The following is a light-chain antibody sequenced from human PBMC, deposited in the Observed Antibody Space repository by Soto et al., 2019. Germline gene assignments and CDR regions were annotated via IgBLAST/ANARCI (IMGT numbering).Light chain of an antibody. CDR2: EVS. J-gene: IGLJ1*01. Sequence: QSALTQPASVSGSPGQSITLSCTGTSSDVGGYNYVSWYQQHPGKAPKLMIYEVSNRPSGVSNRFSGSKSGNTASLTISGLQAEDEADYYCNSYASSGTVVFGTGTKLTVL. CDR1: SSDVGGYNY. V-gene: IGLV2-14*01. CDR3: NSYASSGTVV.